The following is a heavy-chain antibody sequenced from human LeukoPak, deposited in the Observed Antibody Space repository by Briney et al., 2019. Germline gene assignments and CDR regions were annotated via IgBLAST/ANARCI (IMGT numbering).Heavy chain of an antibody. CDR3: AKGSNTYPKTFDY. CDR1: EFTFSSYS. Sequence: GGSLRLSCAASEFTFSSYSMNWVRQAPGKGLEWVSYITNSGNSKSYADSVKGRFTISRDNSKNTLYLQMNSLRAEDTTVYYCAKGSNTYPKTFDYWGQGTLVTVSS. D-gene: IGHD2/OR15-2a*01. V-gene: IGHV3-48*01. CDR2: ITNSGNSK. J-gene: IGHJ4*02.